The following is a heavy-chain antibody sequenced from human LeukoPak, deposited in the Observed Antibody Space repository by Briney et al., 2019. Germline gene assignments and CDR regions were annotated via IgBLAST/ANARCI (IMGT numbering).Heavy chain of an antibody. Sequence: GGSLRLSCAASGFTFSDYYMSWIRQAPGKGLEWVSFISSSSSNINYADSVKGRFTISRDNSKNTLYLQMNSLRAEDTAVYYCAKYYGSGSYKPYDYWGQGTLVTVSS. J-gene: IGHJ4*02. CDR2: ISSSSSNI. CDR3: AKYYGSGSYKPYDY. V-gene: IGHV3-11*03. D-gene: IGHD3-10*01. CDR1: GFTFSDYY.